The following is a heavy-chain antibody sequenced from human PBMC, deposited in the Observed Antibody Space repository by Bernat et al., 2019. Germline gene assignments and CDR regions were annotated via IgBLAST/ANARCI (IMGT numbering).Heavy chain of an antibody. V-gene: IGHV3-66*04. Sequence: EVQLVESGGGLVQPGGSLRLSCAASGFTVSSDYMSWVRQAPGRGLEWVSIIYPGGTTYYADSVKGRFMISRDNSKNTLNLQMNSLREEDTAVYYCARHDDESGRCCGFGVWGQGTMVTVSS. CDR3: ARHDDESGRCCGFGV. J-gene: IGHJ3*01. CDR1: GFTVSSDY. CDR2: IYPGGTT. D-gene: IGHD3-10*01.